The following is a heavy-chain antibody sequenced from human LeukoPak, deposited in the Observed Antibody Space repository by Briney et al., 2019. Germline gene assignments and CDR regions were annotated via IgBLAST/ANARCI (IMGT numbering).Heavy chain of an antibody. CDR3: ARDPQQLPTEGAFDI. J-gene: IGHJ3*02. CDR2: ISAFNGDT. D-gene: IGHD6-13*01. V-gene: IGHV1-18*01. CDR1: GYTFTSYG. Sequence: GASVKVSCKASGYTFTSYGISWVRQAPGQGLEWVGWISAFNGDTNNAQKFHDRVTMTTDTSTSTAYMELSSLRSEDTAVYYCARDPQQLPTEGAFDIWGQGTMVTVSS.